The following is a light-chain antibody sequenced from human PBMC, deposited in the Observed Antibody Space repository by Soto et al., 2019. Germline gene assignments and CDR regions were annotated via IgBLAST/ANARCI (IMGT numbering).Light chain of an antibody. V-gene: IGKV1-9*01. Sequence: IQVTQSPSYLYASVGDRGNISCRASQSISTYLNWYQHKPGKDPKILIHAAYSLRSGVKQRFSGSGSGTDFTLTIRSMQPEDFATYYCQQLNSYPLTLGGGNQVDIK. J-gene: IGKJ4*01. CDR2: AAY. CDR3: QQLNSYPLT. CDR1: QSISTY.